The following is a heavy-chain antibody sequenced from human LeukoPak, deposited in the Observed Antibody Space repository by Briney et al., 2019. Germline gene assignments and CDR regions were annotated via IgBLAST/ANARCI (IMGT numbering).Heavy chain of an antibody. V-gene: IGHV4-34*01. CDR2: INHSGST. J-gene: IGHJ4*02. CDR1: GGSFSGYY. Sequence: SETLSLTCAVYGGSFSGYYWSWIRQPPGKGLEWIGEINHSGSTNYNPSLKSRVTISVDTSKNQFSLKLSSVTAADTAVYYCARGGVTTVPFDYWGQGTLVTVS. D-gene: IGHD4-17*01. CDR3: ARGGVTTVPFDY.